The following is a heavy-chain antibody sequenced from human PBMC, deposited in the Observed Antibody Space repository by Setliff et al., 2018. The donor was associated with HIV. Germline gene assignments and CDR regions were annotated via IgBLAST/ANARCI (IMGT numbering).Heavy chain of an antibody. CDR1: GGSFSAYY. D-gene: IGHD2-2*02. V-gene: IGHV4-34*01. J-gene: IGHJ4*02. Sequence: PSETLSLTCAVYGGSFSAYYWSWIRQSPEMGLEWIAEISHTGSTKYNPSLGSRVTISLATSKNQFTLSLRPLSAADTAVYYCARDKRYRFPFDSWGQGTLVTVSS. CDR2: ISHTGST. CDR3: ARDKRYRFPFDS.